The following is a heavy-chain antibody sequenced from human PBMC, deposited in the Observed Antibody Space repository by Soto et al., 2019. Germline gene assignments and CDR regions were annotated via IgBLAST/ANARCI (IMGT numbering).Heavy chain of an antibody. CDR2: IYYSGST. CDR1: GGSIGSSSYY. J-gene: IGHJ2*01. D-gene: IGHD1-26*01. CDR3: ASHNSGSYWYFDL. V-gene: IGHV4-39*01. Sequence: SGTLALTCTVSGGSIGSSSYYWGWIRQPPGKGLEWIGSIYYSGSTYYNPSLKSRVTISVDTSKNQFSLKLSSVTAADTAVYYCASHNSGSYWYFDLWGRGTLVTVSS.